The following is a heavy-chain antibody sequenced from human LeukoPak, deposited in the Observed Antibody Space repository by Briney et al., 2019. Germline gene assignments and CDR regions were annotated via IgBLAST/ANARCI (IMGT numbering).Heavy chain of an antibody. Sequence: SETLSLTCTVSGYSISSGYYWGWIRQPPGKGLEWIGSIYHSGSTYYNPSLKSRVTISVDTSKNQFSLKLSSVTAADTAVYYCASGLETLIAAPVLNPHAAEYFQHWGQGTLVTVSS. CDR1: GYSISSGYY. V-gene: IGHV4-38-2*02. CDR3: ASGLETLIAAPVLNPHAAEYFQH. D-gene: IGHD6-6*01. CDR2: IYHSGST. J-gene: IGHJ1*01.